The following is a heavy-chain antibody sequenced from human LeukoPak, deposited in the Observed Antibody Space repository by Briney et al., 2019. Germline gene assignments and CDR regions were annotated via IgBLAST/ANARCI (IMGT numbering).Heavy chain of an antibody. D-gene: IGHD3-3*01. CDR2: ISGSGGST. J-gene: IGHJ4*02. V-gene: IGHV3-23*01. CDR1: GFTFSSYA. Sequence: QPGGSLRLSCAASGFTFSSYAMSWVRQAPGKGLEWVSAISGSGGSTYYADSVKGRFTISRDNSKNTLYLQMNSLRAEDTAVYYCAKVGYYDFWSGYYMAPYYYDSSGYFFDGFDYWGQGTLVTVSS. CDR3: AKVGYYDFWSGYYMAPYYYDSSGYFFDGFDY.